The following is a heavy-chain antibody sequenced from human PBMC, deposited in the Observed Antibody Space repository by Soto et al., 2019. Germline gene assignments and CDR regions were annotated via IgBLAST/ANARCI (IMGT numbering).Heavy chain of an antibody. V-gene: IGHV1-2*02. CDR1: GYTFTGYF. CDR3: ARGGGTILAPLP. CDR2: INPNSGAT. Sequence: QAQLVQSGAEVKKPGASVKVSCKASGYTFTGYFMHWVRQAPGQGLEWMGWINPNSGATKYAQKFQGRVTLSRDTSIRTAYMELTGLRSDDTAVYYCARGGGTILAPLPWGQGTQVTVSS. J-gene: IGHJ5*02. D-gene: IGHD3-3*01.